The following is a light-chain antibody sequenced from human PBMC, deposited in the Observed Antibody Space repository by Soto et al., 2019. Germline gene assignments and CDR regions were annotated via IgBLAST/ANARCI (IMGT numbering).Light chain of an antibody. Sequence: EIVMTQSPATLSVYPGERATLSCRASQSVSSNLAWYQQRPGQAPRLLIYGASTRATGIPARFSGSGSGTEFTLTISSLQSEDFAVYYCQQYHNWPRTFGQGTKVDIK. CDR3: QQYHNWPRT. CDR2: GAS. V-gene: IGKV3-15*01. CDR1: QSVSSN. J-gene: IGKJ1*01.